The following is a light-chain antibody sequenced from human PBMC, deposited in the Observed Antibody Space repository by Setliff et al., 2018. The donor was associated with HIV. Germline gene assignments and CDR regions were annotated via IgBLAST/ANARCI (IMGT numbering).Light chain of an antibody. CDR3: CSYAGSSLV. V-gene: IGLV2-11*01. Sequence: QSALAQPRSVSGSPGRSVTISCTGTDSDVGGYNHVSWYQQLPGEVPRLIIYDVNWRPSGVPDRFSASKSCNTASLTISGLQADDEADYYCCSYAGSSLVFGTGTKVTVL. CDR2: DVN. J-gene: IGLJ1*01. CDR1: DSDVGGYNH.